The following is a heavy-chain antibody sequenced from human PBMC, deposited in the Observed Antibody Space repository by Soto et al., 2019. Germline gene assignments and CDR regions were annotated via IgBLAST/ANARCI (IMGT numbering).Heavy chain of an antibody. J-gene: IGHJ4*02. V-gene: IGHV3-49*03. CDR3: ARRKYLDY. Sequence: GGPLRLSCTTSGFTFGDYAMSWFRQAPGKDLEWIGYIRSNTYGGTTEYAASVKGRFTISRDDSKRVAHLQMNSLESEDTAVYYCARRKYLDYWGQGTLVTVSS. CDR1: GFTFGDYA. CDR2: IRSNTYGGTT.